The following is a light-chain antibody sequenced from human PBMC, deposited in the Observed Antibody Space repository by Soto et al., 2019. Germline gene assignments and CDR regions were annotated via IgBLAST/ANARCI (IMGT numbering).Light chain of an antibody. CDR2: NSN. CDR1: SSNIGGNP. CDR3: SAWDDRLNGQGV. V-gene: IGLV1-44*01. Sequence: QSVLTQPPSASAAPGQRVLISCSGSSSNIGGNPVNWYRQFPGMAPQLLIYNSNQRPSGVPDRFSGSKSGTSASLAISDLQSEDEAAYYCSAWDDRLNGQGVIGGGTQLTVL. J-gene: IGLJ3*02.